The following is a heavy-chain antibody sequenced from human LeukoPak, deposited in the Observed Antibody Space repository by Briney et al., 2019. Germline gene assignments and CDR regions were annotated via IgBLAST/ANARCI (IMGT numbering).Heavy chain of an antibody. V-gene: IGHV1-2*02. CDR1: GYTFTGYY. CDR2: INTNSGGT. Sequence: ASVKVSCKASGYTFTGYYMHWVRQAPGQGLEWMGCINTNSGGTNYAQKFQGRVTMTLDTSISTAYMKLSMLRSDDTAVYYCARRGDMIVVVTAFDYWGQGTLVTVSS. D-gene: IGHD3-22*01. CDR3: ARRGDMIVVVTAFDY. J-gene: IGHJ4*02.